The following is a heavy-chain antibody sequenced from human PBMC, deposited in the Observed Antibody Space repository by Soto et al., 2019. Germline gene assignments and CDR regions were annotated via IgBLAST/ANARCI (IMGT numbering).Heavy chain of an antibody. D-gene: IGHD4-17*01. CDR3: ARGPRPTVGWFDP. CDR1: GGSFSGYY. V-gene: IGHV4-34*01. Sequence: SETLSLTCAVYGGSFSGYYWSWIRQPPGKGLEWIGEINHSGSTNYNPSLKSRVTISVDTSKNQFSLKLSSVTAADTAVYYCARGPRPTVGWFDPWGQGTLVTVSS. J-gene: IGHJ5*02. CDR2: INHSGST.